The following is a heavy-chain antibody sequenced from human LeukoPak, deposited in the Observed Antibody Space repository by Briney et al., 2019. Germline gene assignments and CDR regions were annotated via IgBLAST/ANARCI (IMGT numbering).Heavy chain of an antibody. CDR3: ARGYCSSANCLDYYFDY. J-gene: IGHJ4*02. V-gene: IGHV1-2*02. CDR2: INPNSGGA. Sequence: ASVKVSCKASGYAFTDYYMHWVRQAPGQGLEWMGWINPNSGGANYAQKFQGRVTMTRDTSINTAYMELSRLRSDDTAVYYCARGYCSSANCLDYYFDYWGQGTLVTVSS. D-gene: IGHD2-2*01. CDR1: GYAFTDYY.